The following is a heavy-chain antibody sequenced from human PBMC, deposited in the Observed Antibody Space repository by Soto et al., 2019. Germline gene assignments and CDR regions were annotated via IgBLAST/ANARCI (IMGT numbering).Heavy chain of an antibody. D-gene: IGHD1-26*01. CDR1: SGSISSSNW. CDR2: IYHSGST. CDR3: ARERGHPPGGYYYYYMDV. Sequence: SETLSLTCAVSSGSISSSNWWSWVRQPPGKGLEWIGEIYHSGSTNYNPSLKSRVTISVDKSKNQFSLKLSSVTAADTAVYYCARERGHPPGGYYYYYMDVWGKGTTVTVSS. V-gene: IGHV4-4*02. J-gene: IGHJ6*03.